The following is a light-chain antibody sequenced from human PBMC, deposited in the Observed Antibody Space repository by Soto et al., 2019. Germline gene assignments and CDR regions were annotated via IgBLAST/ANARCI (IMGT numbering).Light chain of an antibody. J-gene: IGKJ2*01. CDR1: QTISSS. Sequence: DIQMTQSPSSLSASVGDRVTITCRASQTISSSLNWYQQKPGKAPDLLIYAASNLQSGVPSRFSGSGSGSDFTFTISSLQPEDFATYYCQQSYSSPQMYTFGQGTRLEIK. CDR2: AAS. CDR3: QQSYSSPQMYT. V-gene: IGKV1-39*01.